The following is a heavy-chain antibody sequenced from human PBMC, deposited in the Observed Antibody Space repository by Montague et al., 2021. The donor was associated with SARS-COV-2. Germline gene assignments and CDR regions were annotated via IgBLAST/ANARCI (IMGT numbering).Heavy chain of an antibody. CDR3: ARHGTTRIAMIVVVIGYFDY. D-gene: IGHD3-22*01. J-gene: IGHJ4*02. CDR1: GGSIGSSSYY. V-gene: IGHV4-39*01. Sequence: SETLSLTCTVSGGSIGSSSYYWGWIRQPPGKGLEWTGSIYYSGSTYYNPSLKSRVTIFVDTSKNQFSLKLSSVTAADTAVYYCARHGTTRIAMIVVVIGYFDYWGQGTLVTVSS. CDR2: IYYSGST.